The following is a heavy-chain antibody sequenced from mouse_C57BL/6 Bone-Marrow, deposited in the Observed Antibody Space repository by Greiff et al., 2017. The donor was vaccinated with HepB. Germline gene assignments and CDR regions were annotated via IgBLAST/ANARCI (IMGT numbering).Heavy chain of an antibody. J-gene: IGHJ3*01. Sequence: QVQLQQSGPELVKPGASVKISCKASGYAFSSSWMNWVKQRPGKGLEWIGRIYPGDGDTNYNGKFKGKATLTADKSSRTAYMQLSSLTSEDSAVYFCARARVYYYGSSYGWFAYWGQGTLVTVSA. CDR1: GYAFSSSW. CDR3: ARARVYYYGSSYGWFAY. CDR2: IYPGDGDT. D-gene: IGHD1-1*01. V-gene: IGHV1-82*01.